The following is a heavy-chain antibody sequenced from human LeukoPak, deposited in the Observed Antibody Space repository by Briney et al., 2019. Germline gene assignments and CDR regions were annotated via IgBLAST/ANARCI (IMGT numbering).Heavy chain of an antibody. J-gene: IGHJ3*02. CDR2: ISYDGSNK. V-gene: IGHV3-30-3*01. CDR1: GFTFSSYA. CDR3: ARVQGGSAFDI. Sequence: GGSLRLSCAASGFTFSSYAMHWVRQAPGKGLEWVAVISYDGSNKYYADSVKGRFTISRDNSKNTLYLQMNSLRAEDTAVYYCARVQGGSAFDIWGQGTMVTVSS. D-gene: IGHD2-15*01.